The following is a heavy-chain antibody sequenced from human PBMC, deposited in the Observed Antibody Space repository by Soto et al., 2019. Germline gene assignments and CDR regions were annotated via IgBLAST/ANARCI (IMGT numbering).Heavy chain of an antibody. CDR2: VYWTGST. CDR3: ARSHYTYGLLIAY. Sequence: PSETLSLTCSVSGDSITTNGYYWGWIRQPPGKGLQWIGNVYWTGSTFSHPSLTSRVFISVYTSKNEFSLRLTSVTAADTAVYYCARSHYTYGLLIAYWGPGTLVTVSS. V-gene: IGHV4-39*01. CDR1: GDSITTNGYY. J-gene: IGHJ4*02. D-gene: IGHD5-18*01.